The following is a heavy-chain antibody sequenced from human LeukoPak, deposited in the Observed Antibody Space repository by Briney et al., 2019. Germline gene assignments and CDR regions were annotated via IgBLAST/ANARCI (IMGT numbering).Heavy chain of an antibody. V-gene: IGHV3-66*01. Sequence: GGSLRLSCAASGFTVSNNYMSWVRQAPGKGLEWVSVIYSGGSTYYADSVKGRFTISRDNSKNTLYLQMNSLRAEDTAVYYCARDSRYYGMDVWGQGTTVTVSS. CDR1: GFTVSNNY. J-gene: IGHJ6*02. CDR2: IYSGGST. CDR3: ARDSRYYGMDV.